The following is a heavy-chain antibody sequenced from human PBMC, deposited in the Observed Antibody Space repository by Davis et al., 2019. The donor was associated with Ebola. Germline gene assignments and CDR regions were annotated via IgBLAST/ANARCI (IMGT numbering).Heavy chain of an antibody. Sequence: MPSETLSLTCTVSGGSISSYFWSWIRQPPGKGLEWIGNIHYLGNTNYNPSLKSRVTMSVDTSKNQFSLKLSSVTAADTAVYYCATGVTTFRETGVGYWGQGTLVTVSS. V-gene: IGHV4-59*03. D-gene: IGHD4-17*01. CDR2: IHYLGNT. CDR1: GGSISSYF. CDR3: ATGVTTFRETGVGY. J-gene: IGHJ4*02.